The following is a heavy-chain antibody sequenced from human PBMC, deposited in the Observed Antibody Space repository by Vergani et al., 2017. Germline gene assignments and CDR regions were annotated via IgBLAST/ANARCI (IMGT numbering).Heavy chain of an antibody. J-gene: IGHJ5*02. D-gene: IGHD3-22*01. CDR3: ASHGNYYDSSGYYYVGWFDP. CDR2: IYYSGST. Sequence: QVQLQESGPGLVKPSQTLSLTCTVSGGSISRGGYYWSWIRQHPGKGPEWIGYIYYSGSTYYNPSLKSRVTISVDTSKNQFSLKLSSVTAADTAVYYCASHGNYYDSSGYYYVGWFDPWGQGALVTVSS. V-gene: IGHV4-31*03. CDR1: GGSISRGGYY.